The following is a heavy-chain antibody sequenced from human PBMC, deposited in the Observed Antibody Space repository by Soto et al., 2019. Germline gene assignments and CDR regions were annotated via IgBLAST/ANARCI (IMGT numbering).Heavy chain of an antibody. CDR1: GFTFNNYA. D-gene: IGHD3-10*01. CDR3: AKGRGGSGSLTPRVDF. CDR2: ISGGGDTT. Sequence: EVQLLESGGGLVQPGGSLRLSCAASGFTFNNYAMSWVRQAPGKGLEWVSAISGGGDTTSYADSVKGRFTVYRDGSKNTLYVQMNSLRAEDTAVYYCAKGRGGSGSLTPRVDFWGQGTLVTVSS. J-gene: IGHJ4*02. V-gene: IGHV3-23*01.